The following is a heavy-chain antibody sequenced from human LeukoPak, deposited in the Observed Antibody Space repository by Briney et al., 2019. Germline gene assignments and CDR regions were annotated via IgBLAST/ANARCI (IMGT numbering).Heavy chain of an antibody. CDR2: INKDGSEE. Sequence: GGSLRLSCAASGFSFTSYWMSWVRQAPGKGLEWVADINKDGSEECYVDSVKGRFTISRDNAKNSLYLQMNSLRVEDTAVYYCARDGDFDFWGQGIQVTVSS. V-gene: IGHV3-7*01. J-gene: IGHJ4*02. CDR1: GFSFTSYW. D-gene: IGHD3-16*01. CDR3: ARDGDFDF.